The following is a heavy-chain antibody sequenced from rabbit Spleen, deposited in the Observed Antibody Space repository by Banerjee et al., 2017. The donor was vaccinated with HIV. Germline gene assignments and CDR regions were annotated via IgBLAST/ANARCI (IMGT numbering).Heavy chain of an antibody. V-gene: IGHV1S40*01. CDR1: GVSFSSSSY. CDR3: ARDTSSSFSSYGMDL. CDR2: IDTGSSGFT. J-gene: IGHJ6*01. D-gene: IGHD1-1*01. Sequence: QSLEESGGDLVKPGASLTLSCIASGVSFSSSSYMCWVRQAPGKGLEWIACIDTGSSGFTYFASWAKGRFTISKTSSTTVTLQMTSLTAADTATYFCARDTSSSFSSYGMDLWGPRTLVTVS.